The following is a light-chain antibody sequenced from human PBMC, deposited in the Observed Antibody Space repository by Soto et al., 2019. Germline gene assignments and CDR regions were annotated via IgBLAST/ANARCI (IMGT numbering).Light chain of an antibody. V-gene: IGLV1-44*01. CDR1: SSNIGSNT. Sequence: QSVLTQPPSASGTPGQRVTLSCSGSSSNIGSNTVNWYQQLPGTATKLHIYRNNQRPSGVPDRFSGSKSGTSASLAISGLQSEDEADYYWAAWDDSLNGHYVFGTGTKLTVL. J-gene: IGLJ1*01. CDR3: AAWDDSLNGHYV. CDR2: RNN.